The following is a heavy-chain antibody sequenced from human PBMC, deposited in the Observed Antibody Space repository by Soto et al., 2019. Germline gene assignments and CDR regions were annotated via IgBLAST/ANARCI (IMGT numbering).Heavy chain of an antibody. J-gene: IGHJ6*02. CDR2: ISYSGGA. Sequence: TLSLTCTVSGDSINNYDHFWTWIRQHPGKGLEWIGYISYSGGAYYNPSLKGRVTISLDTSENQFSLRLNSMTAADTAVYYCARGGSSGLPRAYYYYGLDVWGQGTTVTVSS. D-gene: IGHD6-19*01. CDR3: ARGGSSGLPRAYYYYGLDV. V-gene: IGHV4-31*03. CDR1: GDSINNYDHF.